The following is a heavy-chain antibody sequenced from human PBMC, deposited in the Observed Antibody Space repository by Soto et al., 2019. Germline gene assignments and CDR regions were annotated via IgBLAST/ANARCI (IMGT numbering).Heavy chain of an antibody. Sequence: GGSMILSCSSSGLRFSNYCREWVRLAPGKGLEWVAATTYDGGTKHYVDSVKGRFTISRDNSKNTLYLQMNSLRVEDTATYYCAGALENPYFYYGLNVWGQGPTVTVSS. D-gene: IGHD1-1*01. J-gene: IGHJ6*01. CDR3: AGALENPYFYYGLNV. CDR2: TTYDGGTK. V-gene: IGHV3-30*03. CDR1: GLRFSNYC.